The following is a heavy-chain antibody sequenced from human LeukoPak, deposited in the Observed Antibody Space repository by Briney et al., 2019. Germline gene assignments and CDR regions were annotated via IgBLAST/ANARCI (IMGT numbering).Heavy chain of an antibody. CDR3: ARSLWSGYYTDDAFDI. V-gene: IGHV3-7*01. D-gene: IGHD3-3*01. CDR1: GFIFSSYW. Sequence: GGSLRLSCAASGFIFSSYWMSWVRQAPGKGLEWVANIKQDGSEKYYVDSVKGRFTISRDNDKNSLYLQMNSLRAEDTAVYYCARSLWSGYYTDDAFDIWGQWTMVTVSS. CDR2: IKQDGSEK. J-gene: IGHJ3*02.